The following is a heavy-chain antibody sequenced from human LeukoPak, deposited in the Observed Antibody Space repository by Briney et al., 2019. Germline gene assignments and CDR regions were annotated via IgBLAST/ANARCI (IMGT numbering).Heavy chain of an antibody. CDR2: ISSSSTTI. Sequence: GGSLRLSCAASGFTFSSYWMSWVRQAPGKGLEWISYISSSSTTIYYADSVKDRFAISRDNAKNSLYLQMNSLRDEDTAVYYCARDLAVSGSFDYWGQGTLVTVSS. J-gene: IGHJ4*02. V-gene: IGHV3-48*02. CDR1: GFTFSSYW. CDR3: ARDLAVSGSFDY. D-gene: IGHD6-19*01.